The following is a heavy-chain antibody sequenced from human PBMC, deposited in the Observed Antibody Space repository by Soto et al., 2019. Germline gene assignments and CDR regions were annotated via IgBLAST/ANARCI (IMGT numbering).Heavy chain of an antibody. CDR2: IKRDGSEK. D-gene: IGHD6-13*01. J-gene: IGHJ5*02. Sequence: EVQLVESGGGLVQPGGSLRLSCAASGFTFSSYWMSWVRQAPGKGLEWVANIKRDGSEKYYVGSVKGRFTISSDNAKNSLYLQMNSLRAEDTAVYYCARDLMSSSRYNWFGPWGQGTLVTVSS. CDR3: ARDLMSSSRYNWFGP. V-gene: IGHV3-7*01. CDR1: GFTFSSYW.